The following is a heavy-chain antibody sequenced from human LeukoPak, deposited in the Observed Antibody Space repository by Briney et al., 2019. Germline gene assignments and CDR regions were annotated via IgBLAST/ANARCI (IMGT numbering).Heavy chain of an antibody. V-gene: IGHV3-43*02. CDR2: ISGDGSST. CDR3: AKGLDGHYFDSSGYYYVLHYFDY. Sequence: SGGSLRLSCAASGFTFDDYAMHWVRQAPGKGLEWVSLISGDGSSTYYADSVKGRFTISRDNSKNSLSLQMNSLRTEDTALYYCAKGLDGHYFDSSGYYYVLHYFDYWGQGTLVTVS. CDR1: GFTFDDYA. J-gene: IGHJ4*02. D-gene: IGHD3-22*01.